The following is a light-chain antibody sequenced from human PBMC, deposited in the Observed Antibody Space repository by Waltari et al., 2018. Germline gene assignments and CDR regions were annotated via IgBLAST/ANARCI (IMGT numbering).Light chain of an antibody. CDR1: YDR. CDR3: SSYTSSSTLV. V-gene: IGLV2-18*02. J-gene: IGLJ2*01. CDR2: EVS. Sequence: YDRVSWYQQPPGTAPKLMIYEVSNRPSGVPDLFSGSKSGNTASLTISRLQAEDEADYYCSSYTSSSTLVFGGGTKLTVL.